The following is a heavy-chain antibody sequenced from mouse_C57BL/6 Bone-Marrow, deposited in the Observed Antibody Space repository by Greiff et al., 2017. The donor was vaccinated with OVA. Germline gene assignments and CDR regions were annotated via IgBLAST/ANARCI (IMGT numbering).Heavy chain of an antibody. J-gene: IGHJ2*01. D-gene: IGHD4-1*01. Sequence: VQLQQSGAELVKPGASVKLSCTASGFNIKDYYMHWVKQRTEQGLEWIGRIDPEDGDTNYAPKFQGKATITADTSSNTAYLQLSSLTSEDTAVYYFARWDDNYLKDYWGQGTTLTVSS. V-gene: IGHV14-2*01. CDR3: ARWDDNYLKDY. CDR1: GFNIKDYY. CDR2: IDPEDGDT.